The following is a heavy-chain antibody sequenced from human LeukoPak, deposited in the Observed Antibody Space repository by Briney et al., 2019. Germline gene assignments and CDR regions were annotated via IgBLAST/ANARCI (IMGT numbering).Heavy chain of an antibody. V-gene: IGHV3-23*01. Sequence: GGSLRLSCAASGFTFSSYAMSWVRQAPGKGLEWVSAISGSGGSTYYADSVKGRFTISRDNSKNTLYLQMNSLRADDTAVYYCARDRIYSEYYYGMDVWGQGTTVTVSS. CDR2: ISGSGGST. J-gene: IGHJ6*02. CDR1: GFTFSSYA. CDR3: ARDRIYSEYYYGMDV. D-gene: IGHD4-11*01.